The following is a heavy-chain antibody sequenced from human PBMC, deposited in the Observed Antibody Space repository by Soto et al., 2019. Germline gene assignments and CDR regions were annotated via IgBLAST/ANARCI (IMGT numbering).Heavy chain of an antibody. CDR3: ARGVVATIYPYFDY. Sequence: PSETLSLTCTVSGGSTSSGDYYWSWIRQPPGKGLEWIGYIYYSGSTYYNPSLKSRVTISVDTSKNQFSLKLSSVTAADTAVYYCARGVVATIYPYFDYWGQGTLVTVSS. D-gene: IGHD5-12*01. CDR1: GGSTSSGDYY. V-gene: IGHV4-30-4*01. J-gene: IGHJ4*02. CDR2: IYYSGST.